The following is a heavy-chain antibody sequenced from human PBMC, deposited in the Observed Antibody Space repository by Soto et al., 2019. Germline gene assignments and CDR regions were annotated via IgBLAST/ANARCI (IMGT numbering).Heavy chain of an antibody. CDR2: IIPILGIA. V-gene: IGHV1-69*02. D-gene: IGHD5-18*01. Sequence: GASVKVSCKASGGTFSSYTISWVRQAPGQGLEWMGRIIPILGIADYAQKFQGRVTITADKSTSTAYMELSSLRSEDTAVYYCAREGYSYGPYYFDYRGQGTLVTVSS. CDR3: AREGYSYGPYYFDY. CDR1: GGTFSSYT. J-gene: IGHJ4*02.